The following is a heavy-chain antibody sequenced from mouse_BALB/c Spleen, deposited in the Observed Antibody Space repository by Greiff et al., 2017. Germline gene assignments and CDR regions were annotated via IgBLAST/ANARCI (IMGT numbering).Heavy chain of an antibody. CDR3: ARTKYGNPWFAY. D-gene: IGHD2-10*02. CDR2: IDPANGNT. Sequence: EVQLQQSGAELVKPGASVKLSCTASGFNIKDTYMHWVKQRPEQGLEWIGRIDPANGNTKYDPKFQGKATITADTSSNTAYLQLSSLTSEDTAVYSCARTKYGNPWFAYWGQGTLVTVSA. CDR1: GFNIKDTY. V-gene: IGHV14-3*02. J-gene: IGHJ3*01.